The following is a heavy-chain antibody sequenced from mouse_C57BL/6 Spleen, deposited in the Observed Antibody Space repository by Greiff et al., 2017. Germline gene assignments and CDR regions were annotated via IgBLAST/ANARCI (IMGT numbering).Heavy chain of an antibody. CDR1: GFTFTDYY. CDR2: IRNKANGYTT. V-gene: IGHV7-3*01. Sequence: EVKLMESGGGLVQPGGSLSLSCAASGFTFTDYYMSWVRQPPGKALEWLGFIRNKANGYTTEYSASVKGRFTISRDNSQSILYLQMNALRAEDSATYYCARYGVYYGNFGYFDVWGTGTTVTVSS. J-gene: IGHJ1*03. D-gene: IGHD2-1*01. CDR3: ARYGVYYGNFGYFDV.